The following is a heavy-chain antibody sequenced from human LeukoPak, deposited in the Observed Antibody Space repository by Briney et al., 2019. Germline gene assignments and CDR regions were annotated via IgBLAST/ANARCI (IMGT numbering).Heavy chain of an antibody. J-gene: IGHJ6*02. V-gene: IGHV3-66*01. CDR1: GFTVSSNY. CDR2: IYSGGST. Sequence: GESLRLSCAASGFTVSSNYMSWVRQAPGKGLEWVSVIYSGGSTYYADSVKGRFTISRDNSKNTLYLQMNSLRAEDTAVYYCARIPSDYYYYGMDVWGQGTTVTVSS. D-gene: IGHD2-21*01. CDR3: ARIPSDYYYYGMDV.